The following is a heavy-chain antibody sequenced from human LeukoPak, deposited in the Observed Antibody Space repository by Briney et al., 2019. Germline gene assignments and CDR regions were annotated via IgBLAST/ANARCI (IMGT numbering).Heavy chain of an antibody. Sequence: ASVKVSCKASGYTFTGYYMHWVRQAPGQGLEWMGWINPNSGGTNYAQKFQGRVTMTRDTSISTAYMELSRLRSDDTAVYYRARETEFHSSGSTWGQGTLVTVSS. CDR2: INPNSGGT. D-gene: IGHD3-22*01. CDR3: ARETEFHSSGST. J-gene: IGHJ4*02. V-gene: IGHV1-2*02. CDR1: GYTFTGYY.